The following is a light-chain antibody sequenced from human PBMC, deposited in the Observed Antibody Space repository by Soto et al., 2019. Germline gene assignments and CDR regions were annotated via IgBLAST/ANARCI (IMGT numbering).Light chain of an antibody. CDR1: TSNIGNNY. CDR2: DND. J-gene: IGLJ2*01. CDR3: ATWDRSLSVGV. Sequence: QSVLTQPPSVSAAPRQKVTISCSGSTSNIGNNYVFWYQQLPGTAPKLLIYDNDKRPSGIPDRFSGSKSGTSATLGITGLQTGDEADYYCATWDRSLSVGVFGGGTKVTVL. V-gene: IGLV1-51*01.